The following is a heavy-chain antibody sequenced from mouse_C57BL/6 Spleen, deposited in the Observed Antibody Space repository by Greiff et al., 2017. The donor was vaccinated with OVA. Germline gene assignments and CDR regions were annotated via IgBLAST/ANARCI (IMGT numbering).Heavy chain of an antibody. D-gene: IGHD1-1*01. J-gene: IGHJ4*01. V-gene: IGHV1-9*01. Sequence: VKLMESGAELMKPGASVKLSCKATGYTFTGYWIEWVKQRPGHGLEWIGEILPGSGSTNYNEKFKGKATFTADTSSNTAYMQLSSLTTEDSAIYYCARSYYYGSGGYYAMDYWGQGTSVTVSS. CDR1: GYTFTGYW. CDR2: ILPGSGST. CDR3: ARSYYYGSGGYYAMDY.